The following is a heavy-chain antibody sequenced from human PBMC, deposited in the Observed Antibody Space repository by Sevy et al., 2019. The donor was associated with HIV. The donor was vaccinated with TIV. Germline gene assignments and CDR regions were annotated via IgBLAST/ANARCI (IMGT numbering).Heavy chain of an antibody. D-gene: IGHD3-9*01. CDR1: GFSFTTSGVG. CDR2: IYWDDDR. CDR3: AHRRSKGITITEFDY. Sequence: SGPTLVIPTQTLTLTCTFSGFSFTTSGVGVGWIRQPPGKALEWLALIYWDDDRRYSPSLKSRLTITRDTSKDQVVLTMANMDPVDTGTYYCAHRRSKGITITEFDYWGQGALVTVSS. V-gene: IGHV2-5*02. J-gene: IGHJ4*02.